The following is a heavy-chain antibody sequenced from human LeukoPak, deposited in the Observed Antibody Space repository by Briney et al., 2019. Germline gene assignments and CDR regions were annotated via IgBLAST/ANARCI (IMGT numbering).Heavy chain of an antibody. J-gene: IGHJ6*03. CDR2: IRYDGSNK. Sequence: GGSLRLSCAASGFTFSSYGMHWVRQAPGKGLEWVAFIRYDGSNKYYADSVKGRFTISRDNSKNTLYLQMNSLRAEDTAVYYCAKGPFAYSYGYRIPLDYYYYMDVWGKGTTVTVSS. CDR3: AKGPFAYSYGYRIPLDYYYYMDV. D-gene: IGHD5-18*01. V-gene: IGHV3-30*02. CDR1: GFTFSSYG.